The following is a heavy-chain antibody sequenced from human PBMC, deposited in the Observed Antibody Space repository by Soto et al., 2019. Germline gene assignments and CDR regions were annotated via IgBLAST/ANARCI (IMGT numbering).Heavy chain of an antibody. CDR3: ASYLRGGLYPNWFDP. V-gene: IGHV4-31*03. CDR2: IYYSGST. J-gene: IGHJ5*02. Sequence: QVQLQESGPGLVKPSQTLSLTCTVSGGSISSGGYYWSWIRQHPGKGLEWIGYIYYSGSTYYNPSLKSRVNLSVDTSKDQFSLKLRSVTAADTAVYYCASYLRGGLYPNWFDPWGQGTLVTVSS. D-gene: IGHD2-8*01. CDR1: GGSISSGGYY.